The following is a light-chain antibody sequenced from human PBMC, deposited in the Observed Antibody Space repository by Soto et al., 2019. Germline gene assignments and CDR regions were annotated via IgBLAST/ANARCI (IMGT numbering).Light chain of an antibody. Sequence: EILLTQSPGTLSLSPGERATLSCRASQSVSSSYLAWYQQKPGRAPRLLIYGASSRATGIPDRFSGSGSGTDFTLTISRLEPEDFAVYYCQQYGSSSWTFGQGTKV. CDR3: QQYGSSSWT. CDR1: QSVSSSY. J-gene: IGKJ1*01. V-gene: IGKV3-20*01. CDR2: GAS.